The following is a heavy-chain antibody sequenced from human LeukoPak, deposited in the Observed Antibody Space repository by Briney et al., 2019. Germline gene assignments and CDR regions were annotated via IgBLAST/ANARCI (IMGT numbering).Heavy chain of an antibody. CDR1: GFTFDDYA. CDR2: ISWNSGSI. D-gene: IGHD5-24*01. V-gene: IGHV3-9*01. CDR3: AKDLEISTTSYYFDY. Sequence: PGGSLRLSCAASGFTFDDYAMHWVRQAPGKGLEWVSGISWNSGSIGYADSVKGRFTISRDNAKNSLYLQMNSLRAEDTALYYCAKDLEISTTSYYFDYWGQGTLVTVSS. J-gene: IGHJ4*02.